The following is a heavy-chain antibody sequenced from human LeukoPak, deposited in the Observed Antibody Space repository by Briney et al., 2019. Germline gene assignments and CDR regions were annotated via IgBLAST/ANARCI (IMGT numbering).Heavy chain of an antibody. D-gene: IGHD2-8*02. Sequence: SETLSLTCSVSGGSMTSYYWSWIRQPPGKGLEWIGYIYHSGTSTYNPSLQSRVAMSVDASKKQISLNLRSVTSAHTTLLYFASVNTGGWSYYYYNYRDVWGKGTTVTVSS. CDR3: ASVNTGGWSYYYYNYRDV. CDR1: GGSMTSYY. V-gene: IGHV4-59*01. J-gene: IGHJ6*03. CDR2: IYHSGTS.